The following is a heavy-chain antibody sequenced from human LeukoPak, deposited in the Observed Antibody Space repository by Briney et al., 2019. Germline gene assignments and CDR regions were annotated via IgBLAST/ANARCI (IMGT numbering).Heavy chain of an antibody. CDR3: ARDYYDSSGTYEYFDY. D-gene: IGHD3-22*01. J-gene: IGHJ4*02. V-gene: IGHV4-34*01. CDR2: INHSGST. CDR1: GGSFSGYY. Sequence: PSETLSLTCAVYGGSFSGYYWSWIRQPPGKGLEWTGEINHSGSTNYNPSLKSRVTISVDTSENQFSLKLSSVTAADTAVYYCARDYYDSSGTYEYFDYWGQGTLVTVSS.